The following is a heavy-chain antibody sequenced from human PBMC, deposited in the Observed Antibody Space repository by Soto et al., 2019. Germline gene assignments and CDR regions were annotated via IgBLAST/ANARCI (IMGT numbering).Heavy chain of an antibody. CDR2: INSDGSST. Sequence: GGSLRLSCAASGFTFSSYWMHWVRQAPGKGLVWVSRINSDGSSTSYADSVKGRFTISRDNAKNTLYLQMNSLRAEDTAVYYCARGDYYYDSSGYFDAFDIWGQGTMVTVSS. CDR1: GFTFSSYW. J-gene: IGHJ3*02. V-gene: IGHV3-74*01. D-gene: IGHD3-22*01. CDR3: ARGDYYYDSSGYFDAFDI.